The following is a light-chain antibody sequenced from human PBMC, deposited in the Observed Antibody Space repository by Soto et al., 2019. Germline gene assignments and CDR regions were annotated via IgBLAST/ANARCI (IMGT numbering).Light chain of an antibody. CDR3: QQYHSSPLT. J-gene: IGKJ1*01. Sequence: EIVLTQSPGTLSLSTGERATLSCRASQSVSSSFLAWYQQKPGQAPTLLIYGASTRATGIPDRFSGSGSGTDFTLTISRLEPEDFAVDYCQQYHSSPLTFGQGTKVEIK. CDR1: QSVSSSF. V-gene: IGKV3-20*01. CDR2: GAS.